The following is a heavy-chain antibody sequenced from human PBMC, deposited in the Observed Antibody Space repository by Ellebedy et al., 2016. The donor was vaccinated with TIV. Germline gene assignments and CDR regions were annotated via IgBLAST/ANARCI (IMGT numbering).Heavy chain of an antibody. CDR2: INAGNGNT. V-gene: IGHV1-3*01. Sequence: ASVKVSXXASGYTFTSYYMHWVRQAPGQRLEWMGWINAGNGNTKYSQKFQGRVTITRDTSASTAYMELSSLRSEDTAVYYCARGHGDYVEDYWGQGTLVTVSS. CDR1: GYTFTSYY. D-gene: IGHD4-17*01. CDR3: ARGHGDYVEDY. J-gene: IGHJ4*02.